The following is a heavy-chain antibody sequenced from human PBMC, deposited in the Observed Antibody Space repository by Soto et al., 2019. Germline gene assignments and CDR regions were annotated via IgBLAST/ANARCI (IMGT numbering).Heavy chain of an antibody. V-gene: IGHV4-31*03. CDR1: GASIRSGNYY. Sequence: SETLSLTCTVSGASIRSGNYYWTWIRQLPGKGLEWIGYVHYSGTTYSNPSLKSRVSISVDTSKNQFSLTVNSVTAADTAVYYCARENIVVVPTAKGWFDP. J-gene: IGHJ5*02. CDR2: VHYSGTT. CDR3: ARENIVVVPTAKGWFDP. D-gene: IGHD2-2*01.